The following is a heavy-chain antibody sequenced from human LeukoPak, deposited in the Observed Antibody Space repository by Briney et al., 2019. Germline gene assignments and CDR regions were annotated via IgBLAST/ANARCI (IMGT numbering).Heavy chain of an antibody. J-gene: IGHJ4*02. V-gene: IGHV4-39*01. Sequence: SETLSLTCAVSGGSISTTDFDWACIRQPPGQGLEWIATISSSGKSYYNPYLMSRVTISVDTSKNQFSLDVTSVTAADTGLFYCARFKGGTGFDYWGRGILVIVS. CDR1: GGSISTTDFD. CDR3: ARFKGGTGFDY. D-gene: IGHD1-26*01. CDR2: ISSSGKS.